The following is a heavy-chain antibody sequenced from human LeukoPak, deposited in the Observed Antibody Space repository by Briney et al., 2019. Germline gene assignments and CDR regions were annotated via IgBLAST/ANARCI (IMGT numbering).Heavy chain of an antibody. J-gene: IGHJ4*01. Sequence: SETLSLTRTVSGGSTSSYYWSWIGQPPGKGLEWVGYIHASGSTNYNPYTKSRITISVDTTKNPFSLKLTSVTAADTAVYYCERYDGDSEFIDWGQGTLVTVSS. D-gene: IGHD4-17*01. CDR1: GGSTSSYY. V-gene: IGHV4-4*08. CDR3: ERYDGDSEFID. CDR2: IHASGST.